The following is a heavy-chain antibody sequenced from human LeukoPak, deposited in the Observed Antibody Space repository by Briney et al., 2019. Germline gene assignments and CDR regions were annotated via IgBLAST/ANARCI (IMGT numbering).Heavy chain of an antibody. CDR3: ARDYPGIAAAGRRGNWFDP. CDR1: GGSISSGGYY. CDR2: IYYSGST. Sequence: SETLSLTCTVSGGSISSGGYYWSWIRQHPGKGLEWIGYIYYSGSTYYNPSLKSRVTISVDTSKNQFSLKLSSVTAADTAVYYCARDYPGIAAAGRRGNWFDPWGQGTLATVSS. V-gene: IGHV4-31*03. D-gene: IGHD6-13*01. J-gene: IGHJ5*02.